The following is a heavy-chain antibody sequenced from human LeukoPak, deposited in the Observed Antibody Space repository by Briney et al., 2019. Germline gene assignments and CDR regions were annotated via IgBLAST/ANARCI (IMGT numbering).Heavy chain of an antibody. J-gene: IGHJ1*01. CDR3: TTDLRLASATTGGY. Sequence: GGSLRLPCAGSGFTFSNAWMSWVRQAPGKGLERVCRIGVKTEGGTTNYAAPVNGRFTISRDDSQNTLYLQMNSLKTEDTAVYYCTTDLRLASATTGGYWGQGTLVTVSS. V-gene: IGHV3-15*04. CDR2: IGVKTEGGTT. CDR1: GFTFSNAW. D-gene: IGHD6-13*01.